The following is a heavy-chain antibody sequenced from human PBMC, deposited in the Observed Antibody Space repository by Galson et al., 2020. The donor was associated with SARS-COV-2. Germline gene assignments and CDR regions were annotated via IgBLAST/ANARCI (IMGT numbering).Heavy chain of an antibody. J-gene: IGHJ3*02. D-gene: IGHD2-15*01. CDR2: ISSSSKII. CDR3: ARESLAQYCSCGSCKSPRDAFDI. Sequence: EGSLRLSCAASGFTFSDYYLSWIRQAPGKGLDWVSFISSSSKIIFYADSVKGRFPISRDNAQNSLYLQMNNLRAEDTAVYYCARESLAQYCSCGSCKSPRDAFDIWGQGTVVTVSS. CDR1: GFTFSDYY. V-gene: IGHV3-11*01.